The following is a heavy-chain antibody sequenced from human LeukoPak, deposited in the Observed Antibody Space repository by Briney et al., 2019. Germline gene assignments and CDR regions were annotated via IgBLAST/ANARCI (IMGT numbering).Heavy chain of an antibody. CDR3: ARDRGGLEWGAFDI. V-gene: IGHV3-20*04. CDR2: INWNGGST. CDR1: GFTFDDYG. D-gene: IGHD1-1*01. J-gene: IGHJ3*02. Sequence: GGSLRLSCAASGFTFDDYGMSWVRQAPGKGLEWVSGINWNGGSTGYADSVKGRFTISRDNAKNSLYLQMNSLRAKDTALYYCARDRGGLEWGAFDIWGQGTMVTVSS.